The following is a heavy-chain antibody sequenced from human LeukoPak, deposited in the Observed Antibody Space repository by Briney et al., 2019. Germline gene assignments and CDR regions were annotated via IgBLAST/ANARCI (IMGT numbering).Heavy chain of an antibody. J-gene: IGHJ4*02. D-gene: IGHD3-16*02. Sequence: PGGSLRLSCAASGFTFSDYYMSWIRQAPGKGLEWVSYISSSSSYTNYADSVKGRFTISRDNAKNSLYLQMNSLRAEDTAVYYCARDGYDYVWGSYRYGYFDYWGQGTLVTVSS. V-gene: IGHV3-11*05. CDR3: ARDGYDYVWGSYRYGYFDY. CDR1: GFTFSDYY. CDR2: ISSSSSYT.